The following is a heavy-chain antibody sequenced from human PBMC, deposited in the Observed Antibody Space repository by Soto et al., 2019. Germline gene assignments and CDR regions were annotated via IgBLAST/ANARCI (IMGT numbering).Heavy chain of an antibody. CDR1: GYTFTGYY. CDR2: INPNSGGT. V-gene: IGHV1-2*04. CDR3: ARGELRYFDWLLQASDYYYGMDV. Sequence: ASVKVSCKASGYTFTGYYMHWVRQAPGQGLEWMGWINPNSGGTDYARKFQGWVTMTRDTSISTAYMELSRLRSDDTAVYYCARGELRYFDWLLQASDYYYGMDVWGQGTTVTVSS. J-gene: IGHJ6*02. D-gene: IGHD3-9*01.